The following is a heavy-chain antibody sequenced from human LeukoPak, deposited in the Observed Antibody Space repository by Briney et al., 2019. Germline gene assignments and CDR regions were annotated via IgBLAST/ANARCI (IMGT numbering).Heavy chain of an antibody. Sequence: GRSLRLSCAAAGFTFADYSMHWVRQAPGKVLGWVAGVSWNGGSIGYADSVEGRFSISRDNAKNSLYLQMNSLRAEDMALYYCAKVATRYYDSSGYYSHYFDYWGQGTLVTVSS. CDR1: GFTFADYS. CDR3: AKVATRYYDSSGYYSHYFDY. J-gene: IGHJ4*02. V-gene: IGHV3-9*03. CDR2: VSWNGGSI. D-gene: IGHD3-22*01.